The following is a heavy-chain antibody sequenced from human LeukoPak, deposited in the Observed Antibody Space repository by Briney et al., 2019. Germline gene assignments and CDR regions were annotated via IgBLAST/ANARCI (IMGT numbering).Heavy chain of an antibody. D-gene: IGHD6-19*01. CDR3: ARGEWLVLPGEVRY. CDR2: INTNTGNP. Sequence: ASVKVSCKASGYTFTGYYMHWVRQAPGQGLEWMGWINTNTGNPTYAQGFTGRFVFSLDTSVSTAYLQISSLKAEDTAVYYCARGEWLVLPGEVRYWGQGTLVTVSS. CDR1: GYTFTGYY. V-gene: IGHV7-4-1*02. J-gene: IGHJ4*02.